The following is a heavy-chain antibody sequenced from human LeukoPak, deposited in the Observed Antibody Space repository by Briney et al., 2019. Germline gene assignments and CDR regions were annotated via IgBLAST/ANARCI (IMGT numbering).Heavy chain of an antibody. CDR1: GFTFSSYW. J-gene: IGHJ4*02. CDR3: AKPAYGSGSYIDY. D-gene: IGHD3-10*01. CDR2: IKQDGSEK. Sequence: GGSLILSCAASGFTFSSYWMSWVRQAPGKGLEWVANIKQDGSEKSYVDSVKGRFTISRDNPKNPLYLQMNSLRAEDTAVYYCAKPAYGSGSYIDYWGQGTLVSVSS. V-gene: IGHV3-7*03.